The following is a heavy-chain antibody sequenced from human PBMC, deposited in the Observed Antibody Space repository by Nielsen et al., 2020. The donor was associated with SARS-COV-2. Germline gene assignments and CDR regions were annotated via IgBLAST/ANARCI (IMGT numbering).Heavy chain of an antibody. J-gene: IGHJ4*02. CDR3: AKVGDTDGYANEY. Sequence: GGSLRLSCEASGFTFSSSGMHWVRQAPGKGLEWVAVISYDGIYKYHADSVKGRFTISRDNSENTLYLQMSSLRAEDTAMYYCAKVGDTDGYANEYWGQGTLVTVSS. V-gene: IGHV3-30*18. CDR1: GFTFSSSG. D-gene: IGHD5-24*01. CDR2: ISYDGIYK.